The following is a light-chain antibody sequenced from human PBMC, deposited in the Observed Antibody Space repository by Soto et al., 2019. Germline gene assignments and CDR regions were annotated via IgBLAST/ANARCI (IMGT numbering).Light chain of an antibody. CDR3: QQYGSSPPIT. J-gene: IGKJ5*01. V-gene: IGKV3-20*01. CDR1: QSVSSSY. CDR2: GAS. Sequence: EIVLTQSPGTLSLSPGERATLSCRASQSVSSSYLAWYQQKPGQAPRLLIYGASSRATGIPDRFSGSGSGTVFPLTISRLEPEDFAVYYCQQYGSSPPITFGQGTRLEIK.